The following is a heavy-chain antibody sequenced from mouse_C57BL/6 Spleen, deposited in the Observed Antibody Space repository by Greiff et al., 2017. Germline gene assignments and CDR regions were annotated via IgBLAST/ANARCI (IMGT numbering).Heavy chain of an antibody. CDR2: LRSKSNTYAT. V-gene: IGHV10-1*01. CDR3: ERRDGMDY. J-gene: IGHJ4*01. D-gene: IGHD2-3*01. CDR1: GFSFNTYA. Sequence: EVQRVESGGGLVQPKGSLKLSCAASGFSFNTYAMNWVRQAPGKGLEWVARLRSKSNTYATSYADSVKYRFTISRDDSERMRYLQMDNSMTEDTAMYYCERRDGMDYWGQGTLVTVS.